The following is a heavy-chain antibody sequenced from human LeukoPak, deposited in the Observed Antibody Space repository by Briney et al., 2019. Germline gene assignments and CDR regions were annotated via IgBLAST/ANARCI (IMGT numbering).Heavy chain of an antibody. D-gene: IGHD3-22*01. CDR2: INHSGST. V-gene: IGHV4-34*01. Sequence: SETLSLTCTVSGGSISSYYWSWIRQPPGKGLEWIGEINHSGSTNYNPSLKSRVTISVDTSKNQFSLKLSSVTAADTAVYYCARYYYDSSGYSYYFDYWGQGTLVTVSS. J-gene: IGHJ4*02. CDR3: ARYYYDSSGYSYYFDY. CDR1: GGSISSYY.